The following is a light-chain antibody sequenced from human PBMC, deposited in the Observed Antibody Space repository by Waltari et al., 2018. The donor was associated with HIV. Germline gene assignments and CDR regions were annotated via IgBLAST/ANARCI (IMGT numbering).Light chain of an antibody. CDR2: GVS. J-gene: IGLJ2*01. CDR3: CSYTKLTTHYVL. V-gene: IGLV2-14*03. Sequence: QSALTQPASVSGSPGQSTTIPCTGPTTDIGASNYVSWYQLHPDKAPKLIIFGVSNRPSGISSRFSGSKSGNTASLTISGLQAEDEADYYCCSYTKLTTHYVLFGGGTKLTVL. CDR1: TTDIGASNY.